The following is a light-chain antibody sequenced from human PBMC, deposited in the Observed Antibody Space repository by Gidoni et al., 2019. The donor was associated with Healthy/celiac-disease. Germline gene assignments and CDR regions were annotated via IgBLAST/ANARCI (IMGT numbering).Light chain of an antibody. J-gene: IGLJ2*01. CDR3: QVWDSSSDHVV. CDR1: HIGSKS. CDR2: DDS. Sequence: SYVLTQPPSVSVAPGKKARLACGGNHIGSKSVHWYQQKPGQAPVLVVYDDSDRPSGIPERFSGSNSGNTATLTISRVEAGDEADYYCQVWDSSSDHVVFGGGTKLTVL. V-gene: IGLV3-21*03.